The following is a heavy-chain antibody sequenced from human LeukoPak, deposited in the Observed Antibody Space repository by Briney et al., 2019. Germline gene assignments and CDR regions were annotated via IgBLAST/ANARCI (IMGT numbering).Heavy chain of an antibody. Sequence: SETLSLTCAVYGGSFSGYYWSWIRQPPGKGLEWIGEINHSGSTNYNPSLKSRVTISVDTSKNQFSLKLSSVTAADTAVYYCARPSSYYNYMDVWGKGTTVTVSS. J-gene: IGHJ6*03. CDR1: GGSFSGYY. CDR2: INHSGST. V-gene: IGHV4-34*01. CDR3: ARPSSYYNYMDV.